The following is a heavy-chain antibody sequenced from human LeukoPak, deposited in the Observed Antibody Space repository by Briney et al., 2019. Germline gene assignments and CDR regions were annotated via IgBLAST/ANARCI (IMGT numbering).Heavy chain of an antibody. D-gene: IGHD3-22*01. J-gene: IGHJ4*02. CDR2: ISYDGSNK. V-gene: IGHV3-30*04. CDR3: ARATYYYDSSGYSTFDY. Sequence: GGSLRLSCAASGFTFSSYAMHWVRQAPGKGLEWVAVISYDGSNKYYADSVKGRFTISRDNSKNTLYLQMNSLRAKDTAVYYCARATYYYDSSGYSTFDYWGQGTLVTVSS. CDR1: GFTFSSYA.